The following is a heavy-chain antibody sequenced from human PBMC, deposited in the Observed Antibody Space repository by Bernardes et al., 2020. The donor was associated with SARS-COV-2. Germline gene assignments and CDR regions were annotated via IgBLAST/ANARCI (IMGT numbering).Heavy chain of an antibody. CDR3: VRPAGSAFDI. CDR1: GGSFSGFY. CDR2: INHRGST. D-gene: IGHD2-15*01. J-gene: IGHJ3*02. V-gene: IGHV4-34*01. Sequence: SETLSLTCAVYGGSFSGFYWSWIRQPPGKGLEWIGEINHRGSTNYNPSLKSRVTISVDTSKNQFSLKLTSVTAADTAVYYCVRPAGSAFDIWGQGTVVTVPT.